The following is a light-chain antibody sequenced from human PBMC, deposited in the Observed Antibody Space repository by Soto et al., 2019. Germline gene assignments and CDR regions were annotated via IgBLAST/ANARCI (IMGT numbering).Light chain of an antibody. CDR2: GAS. Sequence: EIVLTQSPGTLSLSPGERSTLSCRASQSVSNNYLAWYQQKPGQAPRLLIYGASSRATGIPDRFSGSGSGTDFTLTISRLEPEDFAVYYCQQDGSSPFGQGTKV. CDR1: QSVSNNY. J-gene: IGKJ1*01. V-gene: IGKV3-20*01. CDR3: QQDGSSP.